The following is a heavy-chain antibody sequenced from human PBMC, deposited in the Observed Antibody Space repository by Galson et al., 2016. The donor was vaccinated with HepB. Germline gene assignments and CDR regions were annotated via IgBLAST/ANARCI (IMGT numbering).Heavy chain of an antibody. D-gene: IGHD7-27*01. CDR2: IRSRSNDRAI. J-gene: IGHJ4*02. CDR3: VRDHDWGFDY. Sequence: SLRLSCAVSGFTLSTYSTNWVRQAPGKGLESIAYIRSRSNDRAIFYAGSVKGRFTISGDNAESMYLQMNSLRDEDTAVYYCVRDHDWGFDYWGQGALVTVSS. CDR1: GFTLSTYS. V-gene: IGHV3-48*02.